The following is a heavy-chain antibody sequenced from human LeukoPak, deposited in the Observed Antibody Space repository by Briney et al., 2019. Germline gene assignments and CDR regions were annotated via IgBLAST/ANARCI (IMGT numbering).Heavy chain of an antibody. J-gene: IGHJ3*02. CDR3: AKDLLRQQLVGDAFDI. CDR1: GFTVSGNY. CDR2: IYSGGST. Sequence: PGGSLRLSCAASGFTVSGNYMSWVRQAPGKGLEWVSLIYSGGSTYYADSVKGRFTISRDESKNTLYLQMNSLRAEDTAVYYCAKDLLRQQLVGDAFDIWGQGTMVTVSS. V-gene: IGHV3-53*01. D-gene: IGHD6-13*01.